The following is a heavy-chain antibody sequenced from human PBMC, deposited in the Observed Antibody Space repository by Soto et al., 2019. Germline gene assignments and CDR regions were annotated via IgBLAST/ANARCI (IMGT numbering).Heavy chain of an antibody. CDR2: INYSGSA. J-gene: IGHJ4*02. CDR1: GGSTSSYY. Sequence: PSETLSLTCAVSGGSTSSYYWSWIRQPPGKGLEWIGHINYSGSATYNPSLKSRVTISIDTSKNQFSLKLSSVTAADTAVYYCARRHAYYFDISGYYYYFDYWGQGALVTVSS. D-gene: IGHD3-22*01. CDR3: ARRHAYYFDISGYYYYFDY. V-gene: IGHV4-59*08.